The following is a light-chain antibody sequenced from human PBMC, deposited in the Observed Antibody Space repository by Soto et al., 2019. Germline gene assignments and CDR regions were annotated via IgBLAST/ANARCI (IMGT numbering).Light chain of an antibody. Sequence: QSVCECGYPGQAITILCTGTSSDLGSYDLVSWYQQHPGKAPKLMVYEVTKRPSGVSNRFSGSKSGNTASLTISGLQAEDEADYSCSSYAGSGTFYVFGSGTKVTVL. CDR3: SSYAGSGTFYV. CDR1: SSDLGSYDL. J-gene: IGLJ1*01. CDR2: EVT. V-gene: IGLV2-23*02.